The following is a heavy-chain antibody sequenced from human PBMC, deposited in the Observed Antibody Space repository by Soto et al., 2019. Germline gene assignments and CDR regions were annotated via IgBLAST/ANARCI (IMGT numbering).Heavy chain of an antibody. V-gene: IGHV3-21*01. CDR1: GFTFSSCS. CDR3: ESDGSGKERYN. Sequence: EVQLVESGGGLVRPGGSLRLSCAVSGFTFSSCSMNWVRQAPGKGLEWVASISSNSRYIYYAHSVKGRVTITRDNAKATLELQMNNLRTQDKGEDSCESDGSGKERYNGGKGTLVSVSS. CDR2: ISSNSRYI. J-gene: IGHJ1*01. D-gene: IGHD1-20*01.